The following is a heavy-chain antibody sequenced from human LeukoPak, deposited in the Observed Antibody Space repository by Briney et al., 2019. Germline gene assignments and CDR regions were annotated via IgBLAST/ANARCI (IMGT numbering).Heavy chain of an antibody. CDR2: TRNKAKSHTT. J-gene: IGHJ4*02. V-gene: IGHV3-72*01. D-gene: IGHD3-16*01. CDR3: AKERSHLINYFDY. Sequence: PGGSLRLSCAASGFSFSDHYMDWVRQAPGKGLEWVGRTRNKAKSHTTEYAASVKGRFTISRDDPKNSLYLQMSSLKTEDTAVYYCAKERSHLINYFDYWGQGTLVTVSS. CDR1: GFSFSDHY.